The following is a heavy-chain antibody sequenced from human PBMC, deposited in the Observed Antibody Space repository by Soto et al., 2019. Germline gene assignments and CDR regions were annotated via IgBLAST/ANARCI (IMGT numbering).Heavy chain of an antibody. Sequence: QVQLVQSGAEVKKPGASVKVSCKVSGYTLTALSMHWVRKAPGKGLEWMGGFDPEDGETIYAQKFQGRVTMTEDTSTHTAYMELSSLRSEDTAVYYCATAGVYSSSSTVGYFDYCGQGTLVTVSS. CDR2: FDPEDGET. V-gene: IGHV1-24*01. D-gene: IGHD6-13*01. J-gene: IGHJ4*02. CDR1: GYTLTALS. CDR3: ATAGVYSSSSTVGYFDY.